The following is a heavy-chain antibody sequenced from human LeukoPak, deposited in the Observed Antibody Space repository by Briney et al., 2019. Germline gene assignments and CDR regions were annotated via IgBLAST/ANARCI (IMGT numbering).Heavy chain of an antibody. CDR2: ISSDGTII. Sequence: PGGFLRLSCAVSGFSVRSYWMSWVRQAPGKGLVWVSRISSDGTIISYADSVKGRFTISRDNSKNTLYLQMNSLRAEDTVVYYCAKGSKVVVFTRDHYMDVWGKGTTVTISS. CDR3: AKGSKVVVFTRDHYMDV. D-gene: IGHD3-22*01. V-gene: IGHV3-74*01. CDR1: GFSVRSYW. J-gene: IGHJ6*03.